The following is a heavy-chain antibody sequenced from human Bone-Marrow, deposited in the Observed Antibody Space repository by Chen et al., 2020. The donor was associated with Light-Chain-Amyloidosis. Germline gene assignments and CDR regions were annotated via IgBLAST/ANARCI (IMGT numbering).Heavy chain of an antibody. CDR2: IYPDDSDA. J-gene: IGHJ4*02. CDR3: ARRRDGYNFDY. Sequence: EVLLEQSGPEVKKPGESLKISCKGSGYPFPNYWIGWVRQMPGKGLEWMGVIYPDDSDARYSPSFEGQVTISADKSITTAYLQWRSLKASDTATYYCARRRDGYNFDYWGQGTLVTVSS. CDR1: GYPFPNYW. V-gene: IGHV5-51*01. D-gene: IGHD5-12*01.